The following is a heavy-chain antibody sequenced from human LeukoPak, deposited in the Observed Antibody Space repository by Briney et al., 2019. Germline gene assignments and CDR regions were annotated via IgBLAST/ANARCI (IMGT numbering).Heavy chain of an antibody. J-gene: IGHJ6*02. Sequence: GGSLRLSCAASGFTFSSYAMHWVRQAPGKGLEWVAVISYDGSNKYYADSVRGRFTISRDNAKGSLYLQMDSLRAEDTAVYYCARATRYYGMDVWGQGTTVTVSS. CDR1: GFTFSSYA. V-gene: IGHV3-30-3*01. CDR3: ARATRYYGMDV. CDR2: ISYDGSNK.